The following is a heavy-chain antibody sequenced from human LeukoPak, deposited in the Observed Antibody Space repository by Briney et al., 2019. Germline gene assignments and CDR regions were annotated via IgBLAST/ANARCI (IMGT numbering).Heavy chain of an antibody. J-gene: IGHJ4*02. V-gene: IGHV1-18*04. Sequence: ASVKVSCKASGYTFTSYGISWVRQAPGQGLEWMGWISAYNGNTNYAQKLQGRVTMTTDTSTSTAYMELRGLRSDDTAVYYCARDLYDYDILTGYYEFDYWGQGTLVTVSS. CDR1: GYTFTSYG. CDR3: ARDLYDYDILTGYYEFDY. D-gene: IGHD3-9*01. CDR2: ISAYNGNT.